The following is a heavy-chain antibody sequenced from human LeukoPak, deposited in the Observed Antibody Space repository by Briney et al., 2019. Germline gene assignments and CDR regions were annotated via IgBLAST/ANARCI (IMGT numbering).Heavy chain of an antibody. CDR2: IYYIGTT. Sequence: SETLSLTCSVSGGSIRKYYWSWIRQPPGKGLEWIGYIYYIGTTNYNPSLKSRVTISVDTSTDQFSLKLKSVTAADTAVYYCARGGWFGEPLNYFDYWGPGALVTVSS. J-gene: IGHJ4*02. D-gene: IGHD3-10*01. CDR1: GGSIRKYY. CDR3: ARGGWFGEPLNYFDY. V-gene: IGHV4-59*01.